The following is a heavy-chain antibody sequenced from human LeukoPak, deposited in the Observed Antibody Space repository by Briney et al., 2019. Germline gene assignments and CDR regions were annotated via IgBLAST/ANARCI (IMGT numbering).Heavy chain of an antibody. Sequence: PGGSLRLSCAASGFTFSNAWMSWVRQAPGKGLEWVGRIKSKTDGGTTDYAAPVKGRFTISRDDSKNTLYLQMNSLKTEDTAVYYCTTFLRWQRTIRLVDYWGQGTLVTVSS. J-gene: IGHJ4*02. CDR3: TTFLRWQRTIRLVDY. CDR2: IKSKTDGGTT. V-gene: IGHV3-15*01. CDR1: GFTFSNAW. D-gene: IGHD4-23*01.